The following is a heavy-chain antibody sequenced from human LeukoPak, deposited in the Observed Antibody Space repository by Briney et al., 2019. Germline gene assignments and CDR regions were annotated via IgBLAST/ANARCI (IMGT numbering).Heavy chain of an antibody. CDR2: INTKGET. CDR3: ATSNDAKIAPFDH. CDR1: GVSMSAYQ. D-gene: IGHD2-21*01. J-gene: IGHJ4*02. Sequence: SETLSLTCTVSGVSMSAYQWSWVRQSPEKGLEWIGCINTKGETSYNPPLKSRATTSVDTSKSQFSLRLTSVTAADTAVYYCATSNDAKIAPFDHWGQGAPVTVSS. V-gene: IGHV4-4*09.